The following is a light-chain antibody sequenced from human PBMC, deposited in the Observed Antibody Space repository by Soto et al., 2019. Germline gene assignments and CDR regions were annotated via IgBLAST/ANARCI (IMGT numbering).Light chain of an antibody. CDR1: QSLVYSNGNTY. J-gene: IGKJ2*01. Sequence: DVVLTQSPLSLPATLRQPASISCRSSQSLVYSNGNTYLSWFQRRPGHSPRRLIYTVSDRDSGVQDRFSGSGSGTDFTLRISRVEAEDVGVYFCMQDTHWPFTFGQGTKLEIK. V-gene: IGKV2-30*01. CDR2: TVS. CDR3: MQDTHWPFT.